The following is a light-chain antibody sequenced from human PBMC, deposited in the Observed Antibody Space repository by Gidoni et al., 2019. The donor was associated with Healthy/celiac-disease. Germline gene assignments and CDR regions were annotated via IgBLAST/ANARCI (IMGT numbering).Light chain of an antibody. CDR2: AAS. J-gene: IGKJ2*01. Sequence: AIRMTQSPSSFSASTGDRVTITRRASQGISSYLAWYQQKPGKAPKLLIYAASTLQSGVPSRFSGSGSGTDFTLTISCLQSDDFATYYCQQYYSYPRTFXXXTKLEIK. CDR1: QGISSY. CDR3: QQYYSYPRT. V-gene: IGKV1-8*01.